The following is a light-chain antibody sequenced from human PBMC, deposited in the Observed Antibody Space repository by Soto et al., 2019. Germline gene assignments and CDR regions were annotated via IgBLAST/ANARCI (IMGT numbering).Light chain of an antibody. Sequence: QAVVTQPPSVSGAPGQRVTISCTGSGAGYDVHWYQQLPGTAPKLLIYGNSNRPSGVPDRFSGSKSGTSASLAITGLQAEDEADYYCQSYDSSLSGSVFGGGTKVTVL. CDR1: GAGYD. CDR2: GNS. V-gene: IGLV1-40*01. J-gene: IGLJ2*01. CDR3: QSYDSSLSGSV.